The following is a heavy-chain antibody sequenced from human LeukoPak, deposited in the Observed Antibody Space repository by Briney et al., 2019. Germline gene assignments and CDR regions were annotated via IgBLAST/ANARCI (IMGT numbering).Heavy chain of an antibody. J-gene: IGHJ4*02. CDR3: ARGEFMVRGVIIAYYFDY. CDR1: GGSISSYY. CDR2: IYYSGST. Sequence: SETLSLTCTVSGGSISSYYWSRIRQPPGKGLEWIGYIYYSGSTNYNPSLKSRVTISVDTSKNQFSLKLSSVTAADTAVYYCARGEFMVRGVIIAYYFDYWGQGTLVTVSS. V-gene: IGHV4-59*01. D-gene: IGHD3-10*01.